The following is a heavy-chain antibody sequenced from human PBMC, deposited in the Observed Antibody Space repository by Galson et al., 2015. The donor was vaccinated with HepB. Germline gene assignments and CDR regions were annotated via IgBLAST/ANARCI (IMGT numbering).Heavy chain of an antibody. CDR1: GYTFTSYG. CDR3: ARWLDYYYDSSGLVDY. J-gene: IGHJ4*02. V-gene: IGHV1-18*01. D-gene: IGHD3-22*01. Sequence: SVKVSCKASGYTFTSYGISWVRQAPGQGLEWMGWISAYNGNTNYAQKLQGRVTMTTDTSTSTAYMELRSLRSDDTAVYYCARWLDYYYDSSGLVDYWGQGTLVTVSS. CDR2: ISAYNGNT.